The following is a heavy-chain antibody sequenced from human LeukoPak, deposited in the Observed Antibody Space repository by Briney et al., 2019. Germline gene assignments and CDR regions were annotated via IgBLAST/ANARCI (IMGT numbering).Heavy chain of an antibody. CDR3: AKSQLQLWLDY. D-gene: IGHD5-18*01. V-gene: IGHV3-23*01. J-gene: IGHJ4*02. CDR2: ISGSGGST. CDR1: GFTFSSYA. Sequence: GGSLRLSCAASGFTFSSYAMSWVRQAPGKGLEWVSAISGSGGSTYYADSVKGRSTISRDNSKNTLYLHMNSLRAEDTAVYYCAKSQLQLWLDYWGQGTLVTVSS.